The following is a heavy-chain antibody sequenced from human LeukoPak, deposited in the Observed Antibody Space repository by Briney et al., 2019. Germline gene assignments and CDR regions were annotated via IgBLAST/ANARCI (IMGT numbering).Heavy chain of an antibody. J-gene: IGHJ6*02. CDR1: GYTLTELS. CDR3: ATDFTPYYYYGMDV. Sequence: ASVKVSCKVSGYTLTELSMHWVRQAPGKGPEWMGGFDPEDGETIYAQKFQGRVTMTEDTSTDTAYMELSSLRSEDTAVYYCATDFTPYYYYGMDVWGQGTTVTVSS. V-gene: IGHV1-24*01. CDR2: FDPEDGET.